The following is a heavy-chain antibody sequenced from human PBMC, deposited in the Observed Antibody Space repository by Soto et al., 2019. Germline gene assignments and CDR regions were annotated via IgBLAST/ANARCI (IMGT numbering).Heavy chain of an antibody. V-gene: IGHV3-21*01. CDR3: ARDRDVLLWFGDRYYGMDV. D-gene: IGHD3-10*01. J-gene: IGHJ6*02. CDR2: ISSSSSYI. CDR1: GFTFSSYS. Sequence: PGGSLRLSCAASGFTFSSYSMNWVRQAPGKGLEWVSSISSSSSYIYYADSVKGRFTISRDNAKNSLYLQMNSLRAEDTAVYYCARDRDVLLWFGDRYYGMDVWGQGTTVTVS.